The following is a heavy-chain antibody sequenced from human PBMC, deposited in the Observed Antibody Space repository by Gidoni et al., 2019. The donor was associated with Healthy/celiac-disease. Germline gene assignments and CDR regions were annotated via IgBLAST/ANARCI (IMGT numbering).Heavy chain of an antibody. CDR2: IYYSGST. Sequence: QVQLQESGPGLVKPSEPLSLTCTVSGGSVSSGSYYWSWIRQPPGKGLEWIGYIYYSGSTNYNPSLKSRVTISVDTSKNQFSLKLSAVTAADTAVYYCARGGGYGDPYDYWGQGTLVTVSS. J-gene: IGHJ4*02. CDR1: GGSVSSGSYY. D-gene: IGHD4-17*01. CDR3: ARGGGYGDPYDY. V-gene: IGHV4-61*01.